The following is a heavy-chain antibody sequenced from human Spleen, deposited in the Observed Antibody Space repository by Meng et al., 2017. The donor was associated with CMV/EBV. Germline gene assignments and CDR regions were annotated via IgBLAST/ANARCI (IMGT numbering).Heavy chain of an antibody. V-gene: IGHV2-5*01. CDR2: MYWKDDK. CDR3: ARRRGVGAAAGTLFWFGP. J-gene: IGHJ5*02. CDR1: SGGLG. Sequence: SGGLGVGGMRQPRGRAVEWLALMYWKDDKRYSASLESRVTITKDASKDQVVLTMTNMDPVDTATDYCARRRGVGAAAGTLFWFGPWGQGTLVTVSS. D-gene: IGHD6-13*01.